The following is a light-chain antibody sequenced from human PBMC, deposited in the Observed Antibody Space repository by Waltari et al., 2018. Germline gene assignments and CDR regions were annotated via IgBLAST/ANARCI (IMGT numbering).Light chain of an antibody. CDR2: HAS. V-gene: IGKV3-11*01. J-gene: IGKJ4*01. CDR3: QQRSSWPLT. Sequence: EIVLTQSPATLSLSPGDRATLSCRASQNVGGYLAWFQQKPGQAPRLLIYHASNRATGLPARFSGSGSGTNFTLTISSLEPEDFAIYYCQQRSSWPLTFGGGTKVEI. CDR1: QNVGGY.